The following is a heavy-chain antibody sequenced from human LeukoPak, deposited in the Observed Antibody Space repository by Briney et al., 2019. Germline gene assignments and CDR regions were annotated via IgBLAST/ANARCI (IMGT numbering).Heavy chain of an antibody. J-gene: IGHJ6*03. Sequence: SETLSLTCAVSGGSISSGGYSWSWIRQPPGKGLEWIGYIYYSGSTNYNPSLKSRVTISVDTSKNQFSLKLSSVTAADTAVYYCAREFSGSYYYYMDVWGKGTTVTVSS. CDR2: IYYSGST. CDR1: GGSISSGGYS. CDR3: AREFSGSYYYYMDV. D-gene: IGHD3-10*01. V-gene: IGHV4-61*08.